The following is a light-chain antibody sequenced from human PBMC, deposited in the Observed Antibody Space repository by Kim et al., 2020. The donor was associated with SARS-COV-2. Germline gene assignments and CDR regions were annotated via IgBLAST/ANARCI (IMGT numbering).Light chain of an antibody. V-gene: IGLV3-1*01. CDR2: QDS. Sequence: VSPGQTASITCSGDKLGDKYACWYQQKPGQSPVLVIYQDSKRPSGIPERFSGSNSGNTATPTISGTQAMDEADYYCQAWDSSTAWVFGGGTQLTVL. CDR1: KLGDKY. J-gene: IGLJ3*02. CDR3: QAWDSSTAWV.